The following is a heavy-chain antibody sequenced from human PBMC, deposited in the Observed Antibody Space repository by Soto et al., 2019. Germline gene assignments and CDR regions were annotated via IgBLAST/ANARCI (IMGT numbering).Heavy chain of an antibody. CDR2: IKQDGSEK. CDR1: GFTFSSYW. Sequence: PGGSLRLSCAASGFTFSSYWMSWVRQAPGKGLEWVANIKQDGSEKYYVDSVKGRFTISRDNAKNSLYLQMNSLRAEDTAVYYCARVLEDIVVVVAAYFDYWGQGTLVTVSS. D-gene: IGHD2-15*01. CDR3: ARVLEDIVVVVAAYFDY. V-gene: IGHV3-7*01. J-gene: IGHJ4*02.